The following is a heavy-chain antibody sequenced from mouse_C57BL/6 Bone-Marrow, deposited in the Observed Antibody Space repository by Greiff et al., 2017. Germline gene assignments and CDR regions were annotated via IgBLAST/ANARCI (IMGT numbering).Heavy chain of an antibody. CDR2: IYPRSGNT. CDR1: GYTFTSYG. D-gene: IGHD1-1*02. Sequence: QVQLQQSGAELARPGASVKLSCKASGYTFTSYGISWVKQRTGQGLEWTGEIYPRSGNTYYNEKFKGKATLTADKSSSTAYMELRSLTSEDSAVYFCARGWGGGYWGQGTTLTVSS. CDR3: ARGWGGGY. V-gene: IGHV1-81*01. J-gene: IGHJ2*01.